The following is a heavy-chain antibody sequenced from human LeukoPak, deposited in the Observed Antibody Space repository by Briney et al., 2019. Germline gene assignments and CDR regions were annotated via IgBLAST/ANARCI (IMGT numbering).Heavy chain of an antibody. J-gene: IGHJ4*02. D-gene: IGHD5-18*01. Sequence: PSETLSLTCIVSGGSISSGSYYWSWIRQPAGKGLEWIGRIYTSGSTNYNPSLKSRLTISVDTSKNQFSLKLSSVTAADTAVYYCARDLGYSYGSEGVGFDYWGQGTLVTVSS. CDR3: ARDLGYSYGSEGVGFDY. CDR2: IYTSGST. V-gene: IGHV4-61*02. CDR1: GGSISSGSYY.